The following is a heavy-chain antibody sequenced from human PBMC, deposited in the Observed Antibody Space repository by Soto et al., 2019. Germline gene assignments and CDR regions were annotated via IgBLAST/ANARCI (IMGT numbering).Heavy chain of an antibody. V-gene: IGHV4-34*01. D-gene: IGHD3-10*01. Sequence: SETLSLTCAVYGGSFSGYYWSWIRQPPGKGLEWIGEINHSGSTNYNPSLKSRVTISVDTSKNQFSLKLSSVTAADTAVYYCARGTRITMVRGVISHWFDPWGQGTLVTVSS. J-gene: IGHJ5*02. CDR1: GGSFSGYY. CDR2: INHSGST. CDR3: ARGTRITMVRGVISHWFDP.